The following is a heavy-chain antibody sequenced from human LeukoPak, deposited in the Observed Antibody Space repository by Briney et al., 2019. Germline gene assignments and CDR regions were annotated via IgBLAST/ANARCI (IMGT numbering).Heavy chain of an antibody. D-gene: IGHD3-10*01. Sequence: ASVKVCCKASGYTFTGFYIHWVRQAPGEGPQWMGWVNPNSGGTNYAKKFQGRVTLTRDTSITTAYMELSSLRSDDTAVYYCATSDLRFGFGDWFDPWGQGTLVTVSS. CDR2: VNPNSGGT. CDR3: ATSDLRFGFGDWFDP. J-gene: IGHJ5*02. V-gene: IGHV1-2*02. CDR1: GYTFTGFY.